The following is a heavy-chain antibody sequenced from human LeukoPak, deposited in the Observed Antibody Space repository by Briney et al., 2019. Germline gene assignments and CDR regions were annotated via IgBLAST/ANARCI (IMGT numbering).Heavy chain of an antibody. D-gene: IGHD3-16*02. CDR1: GFTFSNAW. CDR2: IKSKTDGGTT. V-gene: IGHV3-15*01. J-gene: IGHJ6*02. Sequence: GGSLRLSCAASGFTFSNAWMSWVRQAPGKGLEWVGRIKSKTDGGTTDYAAPVKGRFTISRDDSKNTLYLQMNSLKTEDTAVYYCTTDKRNYVWGSYRPDVWGQGTTVTVSS. CDR3: TTDKRNYVWGSYRPDV.